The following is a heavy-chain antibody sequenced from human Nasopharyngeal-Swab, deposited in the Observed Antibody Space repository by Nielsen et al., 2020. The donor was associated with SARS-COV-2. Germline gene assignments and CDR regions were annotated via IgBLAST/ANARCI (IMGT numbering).Heavy chain of an antibody. D-gene: IGHD6-19*01. V-gene: IGHV2-5*02. CDR2: LYWDDDN. CDR3: VHSTGWRRDY. CDR1: GFSLSTSKVG. J-gene: IGHJ4*02. Sequence: SDPTPLTPSQTLTLTCTFSGFSLSTSKVGVSWVRQLPGNALKWIPLLYWDDDNRYNPSLKSRITIAKNTPKNHVVLTMTNMDPVDTATYFCVHSTGWRRDYWGQGTLVTVSS.